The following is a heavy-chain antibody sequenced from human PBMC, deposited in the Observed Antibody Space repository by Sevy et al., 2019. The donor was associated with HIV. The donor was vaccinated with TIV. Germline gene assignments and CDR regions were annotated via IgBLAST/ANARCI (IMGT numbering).Heavy chain of an antibody. CDR2: FDPEDGET. J-gene: IGHJ4*02. D-gene: IGHD3-22*01. CDR3: STTRDYYDSSGDPFDY. Sequence: ASVKVSCKVSGYTLTELSMHWVRQAPGKGLEWMATFDPEDGETIYAQKFQGRVTMTEDTSTDTAYMELSSLRSEDTAVYYCSTTRDYYDSSGDPFDYWGQGTLVTVSS. CDR1: GYTLTELS. V-gene: IGHV1-24*01.